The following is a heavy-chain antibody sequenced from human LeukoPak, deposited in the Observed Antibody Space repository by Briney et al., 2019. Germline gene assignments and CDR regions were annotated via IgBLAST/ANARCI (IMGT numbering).Heavy chain of an antibody. CDR3: AYTDPGGSYLDY. V-gene: IGHV3-23*01. CDR1: GFTFSSYG. CDR2: ISGSGGST. Sequence: GGSLRLSCAASGFTFSSYGMSWVRQAPGKGLEWVSAISGSGGSTYYADSVKGRFTISRDNSKNTLYLQMNSLRAEDTAVYYCAYTDPGGSYLDYWGQGTLVTVSS. D-gene: IGHD1-26*01. J-gene: IGHJ4*02.